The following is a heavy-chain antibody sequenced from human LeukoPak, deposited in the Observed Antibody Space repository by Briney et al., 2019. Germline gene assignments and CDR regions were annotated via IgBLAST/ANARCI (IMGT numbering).Heavy chain of an antibody. Sequence: GESLKISCKGSGYSFTSYWIGWVRQMPGKGLEWMGIIYPGDSDTRYSPSFQGQVTISADKSISTAYLQWSSLKASDTAMYYCARWAYSSSWYLAGWFDPWGQGTLVTVSS. CDR2: IYPGDSDT. V-gene: IGHV5-51*01. J-gene: IGHJ5*02. CDR1: GYSFTSYW. CDR3: ARWAYSSSWYLAGWFDP. D-gene: IGHD6-13*01.